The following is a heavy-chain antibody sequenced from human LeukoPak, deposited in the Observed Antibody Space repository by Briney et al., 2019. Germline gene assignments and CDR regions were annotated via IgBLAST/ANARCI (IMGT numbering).Heavy chain of an antibody. J-gene: IGHJ6*04. Sequence: GGSLRLSCAASGFTFSSYGMHWVRQAPGKGLEWVAVISYDGSNKYYADSVKGRFTISRDNSKNTLYLQMNSLRAEDTAVYYCAKIGPLVVVVPAAPDKYGMDVWGKGTTVTVSS. D-gene: IGHD2-2*01. V-gene: IGHV3-30*18. CDR3: AKIGPLVVVVPAAPDKYGMDV. CDR2: ISYDGSNK. CDR1: GFTFSSYG.